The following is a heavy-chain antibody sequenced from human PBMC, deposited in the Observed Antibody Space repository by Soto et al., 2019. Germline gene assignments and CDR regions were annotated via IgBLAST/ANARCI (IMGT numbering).Heavy chain of an antibody. Sequence: QVQLMQSGAEVRKPGASVRLSCETSGYNFNQYYIHWVRQAPGQGLEWMGIINHRGGTTEYAHKCRGRVTVTGDTSTSTAYMELRSLRSEDTAIYFCARGPDDSDVPRWDYWGQGTLVTVSS. CDR3: ARGPDDSDVPRWDY. CDR1: GYNFNQYY. J-gene: IGHJ4*02. V-gene: IGHV1-46*02. D-gene: IGHD4-17*01. CDR2: INHRGGTT.